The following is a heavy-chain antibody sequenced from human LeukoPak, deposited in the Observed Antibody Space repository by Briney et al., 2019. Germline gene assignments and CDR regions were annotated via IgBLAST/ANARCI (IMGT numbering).Heavy chain of an antibody. Sequence: ASVNVSCKASGYTFTDSYVHWLRQAPGQGLEWMGWINPNSGGTNYAQEFQGRVTMTKDTSISTAYMELTRLRSADSAVYYCARAVAGYQVPLDYWGQGTLVTVSS. CDR2: INPNSGGT. V-gene: IGHV1-2*02. CDR1: GYTFTDSY. J-gene: IGHJ4*02. D-gene: IGHD2-2*01. CDR3: ARAVAGYQVPLDY.